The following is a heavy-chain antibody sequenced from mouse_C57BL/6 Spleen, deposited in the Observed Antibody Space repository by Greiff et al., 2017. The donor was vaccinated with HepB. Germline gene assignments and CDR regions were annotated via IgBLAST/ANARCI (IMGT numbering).Heavy chain of an antibody. J-gene: IGHJ3*01. CDR3: ARSDGYYEAWFAY. CDR2: INPNNGGT. Sequence: VQLKQSGPELVKPGASVKISCKASGYTFTDYYMNWVKQSHGKSLEWIGDINPNNGGTSYNQKFKGKATLTVDKSSSTAYMELRSLTSEDSAVYYCARSDGYYEAWFAYWGQGTLVTVSA. CDR1: GYTFTDYY. V-gene: IGHV1-26*01. D-gene: IGHD2-3*01.